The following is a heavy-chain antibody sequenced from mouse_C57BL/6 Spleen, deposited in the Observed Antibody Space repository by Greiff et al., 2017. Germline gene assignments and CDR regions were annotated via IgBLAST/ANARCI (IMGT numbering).Heavy chain of an antibody. V-gene: IGHV1-64*01. CDR1: GYTFTSYW. D-gene: IGHD2-14*01. CDR3: ARYGPYFDV. CDR2: IHPNSGST. Sequence: QVQLQQPGAELVKPGASVTLSCKASGYTFTSYWMHWVKQRPGQGLEWIGMIHPNSGSTNYNEKFKSKATLTVDKSSSTAYMQLSSLTSEDSAVYYCARYGPYFDVWGTGTTVTVSS. J-gene: IGHJ1*03.